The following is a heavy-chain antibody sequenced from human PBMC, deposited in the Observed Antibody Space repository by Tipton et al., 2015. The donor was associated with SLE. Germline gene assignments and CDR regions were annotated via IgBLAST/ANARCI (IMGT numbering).Heavy chain of an antibody. V-gene: IGHV3-30*04. CDR1: GFTFSSYA. CDR2: ISYDGSNK. CDR3: ARGWAYSSSPFYFDY. J-gene: IGHJ4*02. Sequence: SLRLSCAASGFTFSSYAMHWVRQAPGKGLEWVAVISYDGSNKYYADSVKGRFTISVDTSKNQFSLKLSSVTAADTAVYYCARGWAYSSSPFYFDYWGQGTLVTVSS. D-gene: IGHD6-6*01.